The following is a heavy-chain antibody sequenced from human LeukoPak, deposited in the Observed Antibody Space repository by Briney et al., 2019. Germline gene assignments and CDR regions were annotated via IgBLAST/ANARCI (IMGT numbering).Heavy chain of an antibody. D-gene: IGHD4-17*01. Sequence: GGSLRLSCAASGFTFSNYGMHWVRQAPGKGLEWVAVIWYDGSNKYYADSVKGRFTISRDNAKNSLYLQMNSLRAEDTAVYYCARDMTTVRYWYFDLWGRGTLVTVSS. CDR1: GFTFSNYG. J-gene: IGHJ2*01. V-gene: IGHV3-33*01. CDR3: ARDMTTVRYWYFDL. CDR2: IWYDGSNK.